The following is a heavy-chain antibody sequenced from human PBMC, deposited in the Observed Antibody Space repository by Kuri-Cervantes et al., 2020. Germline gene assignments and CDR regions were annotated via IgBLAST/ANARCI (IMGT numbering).Heavy chain of an antibody. CDR1: GASVSGGSYH. V-gene: IGHV4-61*01. J-gene: IGHJ1*01. D-gene: IGHD3-9*01. Sequence: SETLSLTCAVSGASVSGGSYHWAWIRQPPGKGLEWIGQIHDSGNNNYNPSLKSRVTISVDTSKNQFSLKLSSVTAADTAVYYCARNSYDILTGYEVHFQHWGQGTLVTVSS. CDR2: IHDSGNN. CDR3: ARNSYDILTGYEVHFQH.